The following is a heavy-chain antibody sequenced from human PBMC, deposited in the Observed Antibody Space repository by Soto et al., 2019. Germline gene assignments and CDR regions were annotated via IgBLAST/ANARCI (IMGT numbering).Heavy chain of an antibody. V-gene: IGHV3-23*01. Sequence: LRLSCAASGFTFSSYAMSWVRQAPGKGLEWVSAISGSGGSTYYADSVKGRFTISRDNSKNTLYLQMNSLRAEDTAVYYCAKDYSSGYYGVTYFDYWGQGTLVTVSS. CDR3: AKDYSSGYYGVTYFDY. CDR2: ISGSGGST. D-gene: IGHD3-22*01. J-gene: IGHJ4*02. CDR1: GFTFSSYA.